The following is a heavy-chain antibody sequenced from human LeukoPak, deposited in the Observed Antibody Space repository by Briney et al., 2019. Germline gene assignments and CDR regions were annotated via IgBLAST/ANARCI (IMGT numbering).Heavy chain of an antibody. CDR2: ISGSGGST. V-gene: IGHV3-23*01. J-gene: IGHJ4*02. CDR1: GFTCSSYD. Sequence: GGSLRLSCAASGFTCSSYDMSWVRQAPGKGLEWVSAISGSGGSTYYADSVKGRFTISRDNSKNTLYLQMNSLRAEDTAVYYCAKAMTTGTTSDYWGQGTLVTVSS. D-gene: IGHD4-17*01. CDR3: AKAMTTGTTSDY.